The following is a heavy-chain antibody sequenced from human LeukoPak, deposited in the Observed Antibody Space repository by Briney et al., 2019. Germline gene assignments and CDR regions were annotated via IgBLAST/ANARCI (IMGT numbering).Heavy chain of an antibody. CDR2: IYHSGST. CDR1: GYSISSGYY. D-gene: IGHD2-15*01. V-gene: IGHV4-38-2*02. CDR3: ARGDPNCSGGSCYLY. J-gene: IGHJ4*02. Sequence: SETLSLICTVSGYSISSGYYWGWIRQPPGKGLEWIGSIYHSGSTYYNPSLKSRVTISVDTSKNQFSLKLSSVTAADTAVYYCARGDPNCSGGSCYLYWGQGTLVTVSS.